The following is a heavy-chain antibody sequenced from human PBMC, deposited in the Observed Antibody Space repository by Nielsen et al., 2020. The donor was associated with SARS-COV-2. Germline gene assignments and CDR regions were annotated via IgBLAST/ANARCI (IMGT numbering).Heavy chain of an antibody. CDR3: ARHYYYGSGTQFDY. CDR2: IYSGGST. V-gene: IGHV3-66*04. D-gene: IGHD3-10*01. Sequence: GESLKISCAASGFTVSSNYMSWVRQAPGKGLEWVSDIYSGGSTYYADSVKGRFTISRDNSKNTLYLQMNSLRAEDTAVYYCARHYYYGSGTQFDYWGQGTLVTVSS. J-gene: IGHJ4*02. CDR1: GFTVSSNY.